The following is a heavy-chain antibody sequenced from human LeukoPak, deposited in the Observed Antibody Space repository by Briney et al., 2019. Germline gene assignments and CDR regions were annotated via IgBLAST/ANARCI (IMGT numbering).Heavy chain of an antibody. CDR3: AKPVLPYGDYSYFDY. J-gene: IGHJ4*02. CDR1: GFTFSSYA. V-gene: IGHV3-23*01. Sequence: PGGSLRLSCAASGFTFSSYAMSWVRQAPGKGLEWVSAISGSGGSTYYADSVKGRFTISRDNSKNTLYLQMNSLRAEDTAVYYCAKPVLPYGDYSYFDYWGQGTLVTVSS. D-gene: IGHD4-17*01. CDR2: ISGSGGST.